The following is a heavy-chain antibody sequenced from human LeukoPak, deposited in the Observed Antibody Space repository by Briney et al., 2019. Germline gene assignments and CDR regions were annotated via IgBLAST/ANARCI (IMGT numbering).Heavy chain of an antibody. D-gene: IGHD3-10*01. V-gene: IGHV1-18*01. CDR3: ARSGSGRYYYMDV. Sequence: AASVKVSCKASGYSFSSYGISWVRQAPGQGLEWMGWISAYNDNTNYAQKLQGRVTMTTDTSTSTAHMELKSLRSDDTAVYYCARSGSGRYYYMDVWGKGTTVTVSS. J-gene: IGHJ6*03. CDR2: ISAYNDNT. CDR1: GYSFSSYG.